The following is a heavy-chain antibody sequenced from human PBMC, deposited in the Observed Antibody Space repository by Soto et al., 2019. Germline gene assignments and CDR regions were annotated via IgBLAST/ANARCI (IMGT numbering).Heavy chain of an antibody. CDR3: AKDPVTAVTTVFDL. CDR1: GFTFRNYA. D-gene: IGHD4-17*01. CDR2: IKGDATST. Sequence: GGSLRLSCTGSGFTFRNYALNWVRQAPGKGLEWVSSIKGDATSTHYADSVRGRFTISRDNSKGTLYLQMDNVRADDTALCFCAKDPVTAVTTVFDLWGQGTMVTVSS. J-gene: IGHJ4*02. V-gene: IGHV3-23*01.